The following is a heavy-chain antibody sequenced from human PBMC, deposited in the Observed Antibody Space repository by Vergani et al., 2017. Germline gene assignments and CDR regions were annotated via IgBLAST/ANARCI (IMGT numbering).Heavy chain of an antibody. J-gene: IGHJ4*02. D-gene: IGHD5-12*01. CDR2: IWYDGSNK. CDR1: GFTFSSSG. Sequence: QVQLVESGGGVVQPGRSLRLSCAASGFTFSSSGMHWVRQAPGKGLEWVAVIWYDGSNKYYADSVKGRFIISRDNSKNTLHLQMNSLRADDTAVYYCTKGSRGYTGYFFDYWGQGTLATVSS. V-gene: IGHV3-33*06. CDR3: TKGSRGYTGYFFDY.